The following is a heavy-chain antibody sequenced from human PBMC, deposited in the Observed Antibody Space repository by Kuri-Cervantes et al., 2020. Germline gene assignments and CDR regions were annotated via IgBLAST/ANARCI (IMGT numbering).Heavy chain of an antibody. Sequence: ASVKVSCKASGYTFTSYGISWVRQAPGQGLEWMGWISAYNGNTNYAQKLQGRVTMTRNTSISTAYMELSSLRSEDTAVYYCARGVRRPPLEYWFDPWGQGTLVTVSS. V-gene: IGHV1-18*01. CDR1: GYTFTSYG. CDR2: ISAYNGNT. J-gene: IGHJ5*02. CDR3: ARGVRRPPLEYWFDP. D-gene: IGHD1-1*01.